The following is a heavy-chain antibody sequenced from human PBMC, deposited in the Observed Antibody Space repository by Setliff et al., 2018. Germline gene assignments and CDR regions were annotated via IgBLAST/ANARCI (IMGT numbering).Heavy chain of an antibody. V-gene: IGHV3-21*01. CDR3: ARSPANGGHDAFDV. Sequence: GGSLRLSCEASGFSFSNYAMNWVRQAPGKGLEWVASFSSRNDYIYHADSVKGRFTISRDNAKTSLYLQMDSLRVEDTAVYFCARSPANGGHDAFDVWGQGTMVTV. D-gene: IGHD6-25*01. CDR1: GFSFSNYA. CDR2: FSSRNDYI. J-gene: IGHJ3*01.